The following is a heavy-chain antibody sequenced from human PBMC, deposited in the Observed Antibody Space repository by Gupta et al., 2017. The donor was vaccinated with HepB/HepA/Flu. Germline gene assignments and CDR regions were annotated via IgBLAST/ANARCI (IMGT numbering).Heavy chain of an antibody. CDR3: ATEGGGYNSFDD. CDR1: GLTFSSSE. V-gene: IGHV3-48*03. D-gene: IGHD5-24*01. Sequence: EVQLVESGGGLVQPGGSLMLSCAASGLTFSSSEMNWVRQAPGKGLEWVSYIGTSGITRYYADSVKGRFTISRDNAKNSLYLQMNSLRAEDTAIYYCATEGGGYNSFDDWGQGALVTVSS. J-gene: IGHJ4*02. CDR2: IGTSGITR.